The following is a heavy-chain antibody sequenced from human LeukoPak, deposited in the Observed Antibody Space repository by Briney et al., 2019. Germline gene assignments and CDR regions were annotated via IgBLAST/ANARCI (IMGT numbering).Heavy chain of an antibody. CDR3: ARIGTYCGGDCYSDYHYYMDV. CDR2: IYTSGSA. Sequence: PSETLSLTCIVSGGSISSYYWSWIRQPAGKGLEWIGRIYTSGSANYNPSLKSRVTMSVDTSKNQFSLKLSSVTAADTAVYYCARIGTYCGGDCYSDYHYYMDVWGKGTTVTVSS. D-gene: IGHD2-21*02. V-gene: IGHV4-4*07. CDR1: GGSISSYY. J-gene: IGHJ6*03.